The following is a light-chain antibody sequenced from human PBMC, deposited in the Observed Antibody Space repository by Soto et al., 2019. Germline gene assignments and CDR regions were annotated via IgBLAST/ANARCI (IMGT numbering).Light chain of an antibody. CDR1: QSVSSN. Sequence: EIVLTQSPAALSLSPGERATLSCGASQSVSSNLAWYQQKPGQAPRLLIYGASTRATGIPARFSGSGSGTEFTLTISSLQSEDFAVYYCQQYNNWPCTFGQGTRLEIK. V-gene: IGKV3-15*01. CDR2: GAS. J-gene: IGKJ5*01. CDR3: QQYNNWPCT.